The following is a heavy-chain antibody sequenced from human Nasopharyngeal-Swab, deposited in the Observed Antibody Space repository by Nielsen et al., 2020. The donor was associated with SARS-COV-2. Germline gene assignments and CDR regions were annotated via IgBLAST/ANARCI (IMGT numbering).Heavy chain of an antibody. Sequence: WVRQAPGQGLEWMGWINAGNGNTKYSQKFQGRVTITRDTSASTAYMELSSLRSEDTAVYYCARGDYSSSWDRSYYGMDVWGQGTTVTVSS. CDR2: INAGNGNT. J-gene: IGHJ6*02. D-gene: IGHD6-13*01. V-gene: IGHV1-3*01. CDR3: ARGDYSSSWDRSYYGMDV.